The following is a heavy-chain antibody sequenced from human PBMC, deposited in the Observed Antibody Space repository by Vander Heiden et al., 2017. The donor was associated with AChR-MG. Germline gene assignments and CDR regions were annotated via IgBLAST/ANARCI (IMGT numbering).Heavy chain of an antibody. J-gene: IGHJ6*02. CDR3: ARAGDAQRYYYGMDV. CDR2: IYYSGST. D-gene: IGHD2-21*02. V-gene: IGHV4-59*01. CDR1: GGSISSYY. Sequence: QVQLQESGPGLVKPSETLSLTCTVSGGSISSYYWSWIRQPPGKGLEWIGYIYYSGSTNYNPSLKSRVTISVDTSKNQFSLKLSSVTAADTAVYYCARAGDAQRYYYGMDVWGQGTTVTVSS.